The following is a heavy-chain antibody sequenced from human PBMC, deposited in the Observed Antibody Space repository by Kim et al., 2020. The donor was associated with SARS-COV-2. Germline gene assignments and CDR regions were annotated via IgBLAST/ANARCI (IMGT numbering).Heavy chain of an antibody. Sequence: SETLSLTCAVYGGSFIGYYWSWIRQPPGKGLEWFGEINHSGSTNYNPSLKSRVTISVDTSKNQFSLKLSSVTAADTAVYYCATFTYYYDSSGYYHPGTDYWGQGTLVTVSS. CDR1: GGSFIGYY. V-gene: IGHV4-34*01. D-gene: IGHD3-22*01. J-gene: IGHJ4*02. CDR3: ATFTYYYDSSGYYHPGTDY. CDR2: INHSGST.